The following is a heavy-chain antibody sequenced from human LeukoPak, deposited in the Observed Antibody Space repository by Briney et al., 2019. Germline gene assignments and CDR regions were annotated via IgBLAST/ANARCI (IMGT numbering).Heavy chain of an antibody. CDR3: PKPGGGSYRPDAFDI. V-gene: IGHV3-23*01. CDR2: ISGNGCST. CDR1: GFTFSSYA. J-gene: IGHJ3*02. Sequence: PGGALRLSCAASGFTFSSYAMSWVRQAPGKGLEWCSAISGNGCSTNYAHSVKGRFTISRDNSKNTLCLQMNSLRDEETAEYYCPKPGGGSYRPDAFDIWGQGTMVTLSS. D-gene: IGHD1-26*01.